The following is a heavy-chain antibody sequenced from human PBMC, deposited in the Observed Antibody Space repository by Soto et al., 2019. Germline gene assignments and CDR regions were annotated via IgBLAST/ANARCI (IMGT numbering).Heavy chain of an antibody. V-gene: IGHV4-39*01. Sequence: TSEPLSLTCIVSGGSISSSSYYWGWIRQPRGKGLEWIGSIYYSGSTYYNPSLKSRVTISVDTSKNQFSLKLSSVTAADTAVFYCARHRARKWFDPWGQGTLVTVS. CDR3: ARHRARKWFDP. J-gene: IGHJ5*02. CDR2: IYYSGST. CDR1: GGSISSSSYY. D-gene: IGHD6-6*01.